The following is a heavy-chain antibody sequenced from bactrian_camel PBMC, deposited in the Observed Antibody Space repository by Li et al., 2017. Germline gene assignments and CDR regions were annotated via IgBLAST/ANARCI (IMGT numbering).Heavy chain of an antibody. V-gene: IGHV3S1*01. CDR1: GYTRSDNC. CDR2: ICPGSRT. Sequence: HVQLVESGGGLVQPGGSLRLSCAAYGYTRSDNCMAWFRQRPGNGREGVASICPGSRTSYGEFVEGRFTISRDNAQNTAYLYLQMNDLKFEDTAMYYCAAPEMGWAELWSPSDFDYWGHGTQVTVFS. CDR3: AAPEMGWAELWSPSDFDY. D-gene: IGHD5*01. J-gene: IGHJ6*01.